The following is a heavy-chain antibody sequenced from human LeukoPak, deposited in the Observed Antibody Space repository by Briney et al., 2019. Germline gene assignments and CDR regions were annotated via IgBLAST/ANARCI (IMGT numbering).Heavy chain of an antibody. V-gene: IGHV4-4*07. CDR1: GGSINTYY. CDR3: ARGPLTMTRGFDP. J-gene: IGHJ5*02. CDR2: IYTSGST. D-gene: IGHD4-17*01. Sequence: SETLSLTCTVSGGSINTYYWSWIRQPAGEGLEWIGRIYTSGSTNYNPSLKSRVTMSVDTSKNQFSLKLSSVTAADTAVYYCARGPLTMTRGFDPWGQGTLVTVSS.